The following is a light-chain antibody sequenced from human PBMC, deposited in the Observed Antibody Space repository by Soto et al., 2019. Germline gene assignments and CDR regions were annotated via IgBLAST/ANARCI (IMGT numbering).Light chain of an antibody. CDR2: GAS. V-gene: IGKV3D-15*01. CDR1: QSVSSN. J-gene: IGKJ4*01. CDR3: QQYNNWPPLT. Sequence: EIVMTQSPATLSVSPGERATLSCRASQSVSSNLAWYQQKPGQAPRLLIYGASTRATGIPARFSGSGSGTEFTLTISRLQSEDFAVYYCQQYNNWPPLTFGAGTKVEI.